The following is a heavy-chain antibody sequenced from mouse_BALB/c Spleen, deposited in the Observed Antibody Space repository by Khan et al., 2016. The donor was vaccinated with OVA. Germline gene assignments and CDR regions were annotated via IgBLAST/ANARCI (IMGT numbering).Heavy chain of an antibody. D-gene: IGHD6-1*01. CDR3: ARVITREY. CDR1: GYTFTSYW. Sequence: QVQLQQPGAEQVKPGASVKLSCKASGYTFTSYWMHWVKQRPGQGLEWIGEINPSNGRTNYNEKFKSKATLTVDKSSSTAYMQLSSPTSEDSAVYYCARVITREYWGQGTTLTVSS. V-gene: IGHV1S81*02. J-gene: IGHJ2*01. CDR2: INPSNGRT.